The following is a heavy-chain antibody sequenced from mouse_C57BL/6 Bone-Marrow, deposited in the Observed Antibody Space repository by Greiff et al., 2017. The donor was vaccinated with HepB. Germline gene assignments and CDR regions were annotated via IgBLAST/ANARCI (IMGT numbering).Heavy chain of an antibody. D-gene: IGHD2-4*01. CDR3: TKYDSYYYAMDY. J-gene: IGHJ4*01. CDR1: GFTFSSYA. V-gene: IGHV5-9-1*02. Sequence: DVQLVESGEGLVKPGGSLKLSCAASGFTFSSYAMSWVRQTPEKRLEWVAYISSGGDYIYYADTVKGRFTISRDNAWNTLYLQMSSLKSEDTAMYYCTKYDSYYYAMDYWGQGTSVTVSS. CDR2: ISSGGDYI.